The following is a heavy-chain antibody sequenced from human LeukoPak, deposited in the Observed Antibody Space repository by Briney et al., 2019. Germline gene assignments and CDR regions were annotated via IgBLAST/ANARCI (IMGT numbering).Heavy chain of an antibody. CDR1: GGSISSHY. Sequence: SETLSLTCTVSGGSISSHYWSWIRQPPGKGLEWIAYLFDSVNTKDNPSLQSRLTPSADTSKNQFSLRLSSVTAADTAVYYCATIKRGSIFGYFDFWGQGIKVTVSS. J-gene: IGHJ4*02. CDR2: LFDSVNT. CDR3: ATIKRGSIFGYFDF. V-gene: IGHV4-59*11. D-gene: IGHD5-18*01.